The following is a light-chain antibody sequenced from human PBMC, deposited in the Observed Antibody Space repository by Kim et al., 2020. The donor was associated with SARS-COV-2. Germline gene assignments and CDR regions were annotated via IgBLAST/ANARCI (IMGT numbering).Light chain of an antibody. CDR2: DVS. Sequence: QSALTQPRSVSGSPGQSVTISCTGTSSDVGGYNYVSWYQQHPGKAPKLMIYDVSKRPSGVPDRFSGSKSGNTASLTVSGLLADDEADYYCCSYAGTYSVVFGGGTQLTVL. J-gene: IGLJ2*01. CDR3: CSYAGTYSVV. CDR1: SSDVGGYNY. V-gene: IGLV2-11*02.